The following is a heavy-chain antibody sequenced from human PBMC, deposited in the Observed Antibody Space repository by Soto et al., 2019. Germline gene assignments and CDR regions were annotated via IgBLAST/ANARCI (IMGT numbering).Heavy chain of an antibody. J-gene: IGHJ6*02. CDR2: IYYTGST. CDR3: ASQTTTVTAAEFYYYGMDV. Sequence: SETLSLTCTVSGGSIRGYYWSWIRQTPGKGLEWVGHIYYTGSTNYNPSLKTRLTISVDTSKNQFSLKLSSVTAADTAVYYCASQTTTVTAAEFYYYGMDVWGQGTTVTVSS. D-gene: IGHD4-4*01. CDR1: GGSIRGYY. V-gene: IGHV4-59*08.